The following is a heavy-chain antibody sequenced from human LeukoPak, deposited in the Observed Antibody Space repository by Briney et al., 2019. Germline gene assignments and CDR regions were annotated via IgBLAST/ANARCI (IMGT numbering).Heavy chain of an antibody. Sequence: PGGSLRLSCAASGFTFSSYAMHWVRQAPGKGLEWMAVISYDGSNKYYADSVKGRFTISRDNSKNTLYLQMNSLRAEDTAVYYCATDQPYYYGMDVWGQGTTVTVSS. CDR2: ISYDGSNK. V-gene: IGHV3-30-3*01. CDR1: GFTFSSYA. CDR3: ATDQPYYYGMDV. J-gene: IGHJ6*02.